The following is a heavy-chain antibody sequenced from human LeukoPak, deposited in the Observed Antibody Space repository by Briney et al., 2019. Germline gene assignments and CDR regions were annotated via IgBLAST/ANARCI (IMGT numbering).Heavy chain of an antibody. D-gene: IGHD6-19*01. J-gene: IGHJ4*02. CDR2: IYYSGST. V-gene: IGHV4-39*07. CDR3: ARGHSSGWYGIDY. Sequence: SETLSLTCTVSGGSISSSSYYWGWIRQPPGKGLEWIGSIYYSGSTYYNPSLKSRVTISVDTSKNQFSLKLSSVTAADTALYYCARGHSSGWYGIDYWGQGTLVTVSS. CDR1: GGSISSSSYY.